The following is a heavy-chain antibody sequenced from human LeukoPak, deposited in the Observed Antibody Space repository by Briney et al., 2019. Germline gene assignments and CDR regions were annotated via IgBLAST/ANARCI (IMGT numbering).Heavy chain of an antibody. Sequence: SETLSLTCAVSGGSFSGYLWSWIRQPPGKGLEWIGEINYNGENTNYNPSLKSRVTISVDTSKNQFSLKLSSVTAADTAVYYCARGQLSSTNCTNGVCLDYWGQGTLVTVSS. J-gene: IGHJ4*02. V-gene: IGHV4-34*01. CDR3: ARGQLSSTNCTNGVCLDY. D-gene: IGHD2-8*01. CDR1: GGSFSGYL. CDR2: INYNGENT.